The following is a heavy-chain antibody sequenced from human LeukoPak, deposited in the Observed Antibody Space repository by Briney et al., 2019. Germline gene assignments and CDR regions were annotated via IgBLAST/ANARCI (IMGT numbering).Heavy chain of an antibody. CDR1: GYTFTGYY. J-gene: IGHJ4*02. CDR2: INPSGGST. CDR3: ARDIDPAVDIVATDY. V-gene: IGHV1-46*01. D-gene: IGHD5-12*01. Sequence: ASVKVSCKTSGYTFTGYYVHWVRQAPGQGLEWMGIINPSGGSTSYAQKFQGRVTMTRDTSTSTVYMELSSLRSEDTAVYYCARDIDPAVDIVATDYWGQGTLVTVSS.